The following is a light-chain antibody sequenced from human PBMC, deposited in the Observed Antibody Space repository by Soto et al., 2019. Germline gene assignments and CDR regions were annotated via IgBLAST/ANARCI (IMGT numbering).Light chain of an antibody. V-gene: IGKV3-20*01. CDR2: GAS. J-gene: IGKJ3*01. CDR3: QQYGSSPFT. Sequence: EIVLTQSPGTLSLSPGERATLSCRASQSVSGSCLAWYQQKPGQAPRLLTYGASSRATGIPDRFSGSGSGTDFTLTNSRLEPEDFAVYYCQQYGSSPFTFGPVTKVDIK. CDR1: QSVSGSC.